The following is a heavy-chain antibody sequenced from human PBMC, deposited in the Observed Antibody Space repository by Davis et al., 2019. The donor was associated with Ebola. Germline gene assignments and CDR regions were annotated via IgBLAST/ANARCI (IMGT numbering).Heavy chain of an antibody. CDR2: ISGSGGST. CDR1: GFTFSSYA. Sequence: GGSLRLSCAASGFTFSSYAMSWVRQAPGKGLEWVSAISGSGGSTYYADSVKGRFTISRDNSKNTLYLQMNSLRAEDTAVYYCARDYGLSRFLEWLSFDYWGQGTLVTVSS. CDR3: ARDYGLSRFLEWLSFDY. J-gene: IGHJ4*02. D-gene: IGHD3-3*01. V-gene: IGHV3-23*01.